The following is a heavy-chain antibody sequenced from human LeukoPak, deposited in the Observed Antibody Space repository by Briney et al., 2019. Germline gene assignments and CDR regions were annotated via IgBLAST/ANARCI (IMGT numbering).Heavy chain of an antibody. Sequence: SETLSLTCTVSGGSISRNYWSWIRRSPGKGLEWIGYIYSSGNTNYNPSLKSRVTISVDRSKNQFSLKLNSVTAADTAVYYCAREKYAPFDPWGQGLLVTVSS. CDR1: GGSISRNY. V-gene: IGHV4-59*01. CDR3: AREKYAPFDP. CDR2: IYSSGNT. J-gene: IGHJ5*02.